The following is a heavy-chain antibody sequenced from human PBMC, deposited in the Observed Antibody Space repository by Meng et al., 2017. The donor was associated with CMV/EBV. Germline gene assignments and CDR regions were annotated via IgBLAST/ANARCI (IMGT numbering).Heavy chain of an antibody. J-gene: IGHJ4*02. Sequence: QVHLVQSGGEVKKPGSSVKVSCKASGGTFSSYAISWVRQAPGQGLEWTGGIIPIFGTANYAQKFQGRVTITADESTSTAYMELSSLRSEDTAVYYCARMPRDGYNYIDYWGQGTLVTVSS. D-gene: IGHD5-24*01. CDR1: GGTFSSYA. CDR2: IIPIFGTA. V-gene: IGHV1-69*12. CDR3: ARMPRDGYNYIDY.